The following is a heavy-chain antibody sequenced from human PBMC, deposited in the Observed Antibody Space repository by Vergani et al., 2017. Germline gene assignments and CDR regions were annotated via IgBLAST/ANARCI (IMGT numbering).Heavy chain of an antibody. Sequence: QVQLVQSGAEVKKPGSSVKVSCKASGGTFSSYTISWVRQAPGQGLEWMGRIIPILGIANYAQKFQGRVTITADKSTSTAYMELSSLRSEDTAVYYCARGGYCSGGSCYSGQHYYGMDVWAQGTTVTVSS. D-gene: IGHD2-15*01. J-gene: IGHJ6*02. CDR1: GGTFSSYT. CDR2: IIPILGIA. V-gene: IGHV1-69*02. CDR3: ARGGYCSGGSCYSGQHYYGMDV.